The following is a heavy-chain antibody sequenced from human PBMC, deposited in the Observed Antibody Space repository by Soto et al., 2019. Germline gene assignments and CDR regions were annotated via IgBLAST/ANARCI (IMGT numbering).Heavy chain of an antibody. D-gene: IGHD3-3*01. CDR1: GFTFSSYA. J-gene: IGHJ6*03. CDR2: ISGSGGST. Sequence: GGSLRLSCAASGFTFSSYAMSWVRQAPGKGLEWVSAISGSGGSTYYADSVKGRFTISRDNSKNTLYLQMNSLRAEDTAVYYCAKDLFAGLDFWSGYTMDVWGKGTTVTVSS. V-gene: IGHV3-23*01. CDR3: AKDLFAGLDFWSGYTMDV.